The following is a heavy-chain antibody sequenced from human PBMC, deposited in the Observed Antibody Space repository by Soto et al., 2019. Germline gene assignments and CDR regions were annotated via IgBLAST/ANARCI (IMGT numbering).Heavy chain of an antibody. D-gene: IGHD6-13*01. J-gene: IGHJ5*02. CDR2: IYYSGST. CDR3: ATGPLGIAAAGGWFDP. V-gene: IGHV4-59*08. CDR1: GGSISSYY. Sequence: PSETLSLTCTVSGGSISSYYWSWIRQPPGKGLEWIGYIYYSGSTNYNPSLKSRVTISVDTSKNQFSLKLSSVTAADTAVYYCATGPLGIAAAGGWFDPWGQGTLVTVSS.